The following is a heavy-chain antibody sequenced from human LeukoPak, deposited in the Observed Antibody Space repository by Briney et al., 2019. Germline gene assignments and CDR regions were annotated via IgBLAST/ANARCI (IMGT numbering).Heavy chain of an antibody. CDR3: ASHGSSGHDPLT. Sequence: SETLSLTCTVSGDSIRSYYWNWIRRPPGKGLEWIGYIYYTGSTSYNPSLKSRVTISLDTSKSQFSLRLTSVTAAHTAVYYCASHGSSGHDPLTWGQGTLVTVSS. CDR1: GDSIRSYY. J-gene: IGHJ4*01. D-gene: IGHD5-12*01. CDR2: IYYTGST. V-gene: IGHV4-59*08.